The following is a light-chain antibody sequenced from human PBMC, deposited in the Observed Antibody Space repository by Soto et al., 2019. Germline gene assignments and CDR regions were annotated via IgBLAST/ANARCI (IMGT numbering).Light chain of an antibody. CDR3: QQRSNWRLT. V-gene: IGKV3-15*01. Sequence: EIVMTQSPATLSVSPGERATLSCRASESVSSNLAWYQQTPGQAPRLLIYGASTRASGIPARFSGSGSGTEFTLTISSLQSEDFAVYYCQQRSNWRLTFGGGTKVEIK. CDR1: ESVSSN. CDR2: GAS. J-gene: IGKJ4*01.